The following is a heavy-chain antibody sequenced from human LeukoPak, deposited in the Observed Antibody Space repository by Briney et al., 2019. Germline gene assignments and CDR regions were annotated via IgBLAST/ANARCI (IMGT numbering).Heavy chain of an antibody. CDR2: ISGSGDNT. CDR3: AKDSSSWYVIEYYFDY. V-gene: IGHV3-23*01. Sequence: GGSLRLSCAASGFTFSGFAMSWVRRTPGKGLEWVSGISGSGDNTLYADSVKGRFTISRDNSKNTLYLQMNSLRAEDTAVYYCAKDSSSWYVIEYYFDYWGQGTLVTVSS. CDR1: GFTFSGFA. D-gene: IGHD6-13*01. J-gene: IGHJ4*02.